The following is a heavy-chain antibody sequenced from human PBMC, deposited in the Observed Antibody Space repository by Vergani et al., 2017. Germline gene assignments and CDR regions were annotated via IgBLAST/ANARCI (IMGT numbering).Heavy chain of an antibody. CDR2: ISYDGTQK. D-gene: IGHD1-1*01. CDR3: ATKSCGTPGCQIGYFRE. CDR1: GFTSSYYG. Sequence: QVHLVESGGGVVQPGRSLRLSCVVSGFTSSYYGMHWVRRAPGKGLEWLTVISYDGTQKYYADSVKGRFTISRDNSKSTLYLQMNSLRTEDTAVYYCATKSCGTPGCQIGYFREWGQGTLVTVSS. V-gene: IGHV3-30*03. J-gene: IGHJ1*01.